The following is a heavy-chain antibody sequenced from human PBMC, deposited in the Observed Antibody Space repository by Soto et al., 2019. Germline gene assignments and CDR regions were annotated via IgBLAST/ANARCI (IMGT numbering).Heavy chain of an antibody. V-gene: IGHV3-21*01. CDR2: ISNRCNYT. CDR1: GFNFSSYR. J-gene: IGHJ6*02. Sequence: GSLRLSCAASGFNFSSYRMNWARHALGKGLERVGCISNRCNYTHYAHSVMGRFTISRDNAQKSLYLTMSSLKAEDTAVYYCARIQLRYNTIDIWGQGTXVTVSS. CDR3: ARIQLRYNTIDI. D-gene: IGHD3-9*01.